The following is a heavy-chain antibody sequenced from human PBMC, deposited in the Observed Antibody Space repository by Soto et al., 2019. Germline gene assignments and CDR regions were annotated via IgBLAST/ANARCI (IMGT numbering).Heavy chain of an antibody. V-gene: IGHV3-9*01. J-gene: IGHJ4*02. CDR3: AKDFSPSGSSSPSFDY. CDR2: ISWNSGSI. Sequence: EVQLVESGGGLVQPGRSLRLSCPASGFTFDDYAMHWVRQAPGKGLEWVSGISWNSGSIGYADSVKGRFTISRDNAKNSLYLQMNSLRAEDTALYYCAKDFSPSGSSSPSFDYWGQGTLVTVSS. D-gene: IGHD6-6*01. CDR1: GFTFDDYA.